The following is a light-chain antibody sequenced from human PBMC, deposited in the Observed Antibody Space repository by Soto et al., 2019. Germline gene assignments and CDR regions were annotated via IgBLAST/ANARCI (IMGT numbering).Light chain of an antibody. Sequence: DIQMTQSPSSLSASVGDRVTITCRASEGIGNYLAWYQQRPGKVPRVVIYDASTLRSGVPSRFSGSGSGTDFTLTITSLQSEDVATYYCQKYNSVPYTVGGGTKVEIK. CDR1: EGIGNY. CDR2: DAS. CDR3: QKYNSVPYT. J-gene: IGKJ4*01. V-gene: IGKV1-27*01.